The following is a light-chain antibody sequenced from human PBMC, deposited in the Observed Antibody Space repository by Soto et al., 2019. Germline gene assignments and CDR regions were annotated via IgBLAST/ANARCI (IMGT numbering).Light chain of an antibody. J-gene: IGKJ1*01. CDR3: QHWT. V-gene: IGKV1-5*03. CDR2: KAS. CDR1: QSISSW. Sequence: DIQMTQSPSTLSASVGDRVTITCRASQSISSWLAWYQQKPGKAPKLLIYKASTLKSGVPSRFSGSGSGTEFTLTISSLQPDDFATYYCQHWTFGQGTKVDIK.